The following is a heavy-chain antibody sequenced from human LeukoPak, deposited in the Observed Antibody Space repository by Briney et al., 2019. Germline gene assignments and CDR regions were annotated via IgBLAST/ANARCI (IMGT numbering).Heavy chain of an antibody. Sequence: PGGSLRLSCAASGFTFSSYAMHWVRQAPGKGLEWVAVISYDGSNKYYADSVKGRFTISRDNSKNTLYLQMNSLRAEDTAVYYCAKSHTSGPGDYWGQGTLVTVSS. CDR2: ISYDGSNK. CDR3: AKSHTSGPGDY. V-gene: IGHV3-30*04. CDR1: GFTFSSYA. J-gene: IGHJ4*02. D-gene: IGHD6-19*01.